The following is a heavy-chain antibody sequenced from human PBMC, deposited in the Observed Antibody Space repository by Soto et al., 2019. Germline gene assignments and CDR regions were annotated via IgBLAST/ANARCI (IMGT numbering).Heavy chain of an antibody. V-gene: IGHV4-31*03. Sequence: QVQLQESGPGLVKPSQTLSLTCTVSGGSINSGGYYWSWIRQHPGKGLEWIGYIYNSGSTYYNPSLKRRVTISVDTSKNQFSLKLSSVTAADTAVYCCARGITMVRGVIHPPYFDYWGQGTLVTVSS. J-gene: IGHJ4*02. CDR1: GGSINSGGYY. CDR2: IYNSGST. CDR3: ARGITMVRGVIHPPYFDY. D-gene: IGHD3-10*01.